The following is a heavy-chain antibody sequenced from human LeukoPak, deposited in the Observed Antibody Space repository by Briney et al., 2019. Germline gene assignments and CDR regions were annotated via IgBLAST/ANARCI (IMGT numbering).Heavy chain of an antibody. Sequence: SETLSLTCAVYGGSFSGYYWSWLRQPPGKGREWLGEINHSGSTNYNPSLKSRVTISVDTSKNQFSLKLSSVTAADTAVYYCARHHSSSWYYFDYWGQGTLVTVSS. CDR2: INHSGST. V-gene: IGHV4-34*01. J-gene: IGHJ4*02. D-gene: IGHD6-13*01. CDR3: ARHHSSSWYYFDY. CDR1: GGSFSGYY.